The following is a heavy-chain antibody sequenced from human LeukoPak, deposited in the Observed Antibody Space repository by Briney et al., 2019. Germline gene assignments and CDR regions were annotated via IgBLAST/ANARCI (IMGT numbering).Heavy chain of an antibody. V-gene: IGHV3-48*03. CDR3: ARAFDQ. CDR2: ISSSGSSR. J-gene: IGHJ4*02. CDR1: GFTFSSYA. Sequence: PGGSLRLSCAASGFTFSSYAMSWVRQAPGKGLECVSYISSSGSSRYHADSVKGRFTISRDNAKNSLYLQMHSLRAEDTAVYYCARAFDQWGQGTLVTVSS.